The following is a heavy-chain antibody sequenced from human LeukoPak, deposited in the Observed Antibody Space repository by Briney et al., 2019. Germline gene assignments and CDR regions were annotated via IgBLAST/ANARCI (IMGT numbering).Heavy chain of an antibody. J-gene: IGHJ4*02. CDR2: INYAGTT. CDR1: DGTITTYY. V-gene: IGHV4-59*01. D-gene: IGHD4-17*01. CDR3: ARVSVRYGDYYFDH. Sequence: SETLSLTCTVSDGTITTYYWSWIRQPPGKGLEWIAYINYAGTTNYNPSLKSRVTISLDTSKNQFSLNLSSVTAADTAVYYCARVSVRYGDYYFDHWGQGTLVIVSS.